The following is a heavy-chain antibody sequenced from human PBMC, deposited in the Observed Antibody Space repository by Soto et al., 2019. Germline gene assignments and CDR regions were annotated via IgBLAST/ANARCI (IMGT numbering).Heavy chain of an antibody. CDR2: ISSNGGST. D-gene: IGHD6-6*01. V-gene: IGHV3-64D*08. J-gene: IGHJ6*02. CDR3: TGSSSSRYYYYGMDV. Sequence: SGGSLRLSCSASGFTFSSYAMHWVRQAPGKGLEYVSAISSNGGSTYYADSVKGRFTISRDNSKNTLYLQMSSLRAEDTAVYYCTGSSSSRYYYYGMDVWGQGTTVTVSS. CDR1: GFTFSSYA.